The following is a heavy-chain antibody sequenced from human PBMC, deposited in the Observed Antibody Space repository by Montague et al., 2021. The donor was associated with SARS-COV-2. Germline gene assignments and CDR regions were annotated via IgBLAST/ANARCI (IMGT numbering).Heavy chain of an antibody. J-gene: IGHJ6*02. Sequence: SETLSLTCAVYGGSFSGYYWSWIRQPPGKGLEWIGEINHSGSTNYNPSLKSRVTISVGTSKNQFPLKLSSVTAADMAVYYCARVRYYGSGTSLGMDVWGQGTTVTVSS. CDR1: GGSFSGYY. D-gene: IGHD3-10*01. V-gene: IGHV4-34*01. CDR2: INHSGST. CDR3: ARVRYYGSGTSLGMDV.